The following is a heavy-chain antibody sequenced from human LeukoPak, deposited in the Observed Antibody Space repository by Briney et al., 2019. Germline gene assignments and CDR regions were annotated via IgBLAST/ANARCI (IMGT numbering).Heavy chain of an antibody. CDR3: ASEYYDFWSGYLDY. CDR1: GGSISSYY. CDR2: IYTSGST. V-gene: IGHV4-4*07. Sequence: SETLSLTCTVSGGSISSYYWSWIRQPAGKGLEWIGRIYTSGSTNYNLSLKSRVTMSVDTSKNQFSLKLSSVTAADTAVYYCASEYYDFWSGYLDYWGQGTLVTVSS. J-gene: IGHJ4*02. D-gene: IGHD3-3*01.